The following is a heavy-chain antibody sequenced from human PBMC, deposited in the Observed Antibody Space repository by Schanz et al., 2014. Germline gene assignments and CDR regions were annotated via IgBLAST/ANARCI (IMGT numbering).Heavy chain of an antibody. CDR3: ARDYYCALSTPRHDAFDV. V-gene: IGHV3-48*01. CDR1: GITFSGYS. J-gene: IGHJ3*01. Sequence: DVQLVESGGGLVQPGGSLRLSCAASGITFSGYSMNWVRQAPGKGLEWVSYISGSSSTKYYADSVKGRFTISRDNGKTSYYLKMTRLIAEDRAVYYGARDYYCALSTPRHDAFDVWGQGTVVTVSS. D-gene: IGHD3-22*01. CDR2: ISGSSSTK.